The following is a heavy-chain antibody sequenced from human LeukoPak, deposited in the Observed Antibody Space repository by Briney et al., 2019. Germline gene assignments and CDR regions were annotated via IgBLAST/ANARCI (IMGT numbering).Heavy chain of an antibody. Sequence: GASVKVSCKVSGYTLTELSLHWVRQAPGKGLEWMGGFDPEDGETIYAQKFQGRVTMTEDTSTDTAYMELSSLRSEDTAVYYCATSRAFDYGMDVWGQGTTVTVSS. CDR1: GYTLTELS. V-gene: IGHV1-24*01. CDR3: ATSRAFDYGMDV. J-gene: IGHJ6*02. CDR2: FDPEDGET.